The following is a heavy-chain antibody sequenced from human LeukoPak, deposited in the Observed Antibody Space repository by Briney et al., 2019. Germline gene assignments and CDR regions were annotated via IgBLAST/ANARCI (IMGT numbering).Heavy chain of an antibody. J-gene: IGHJ4*02. V-gene: IGHV4-59*01. CDR1: GGSISSYY. CDR2: IYYSGST. CDR3: ARGPTYYDFWSGYYDY. D-gene: IGHD3-3*01. Sequence: SETLSLTCTVSGGSISSYYWSWIRQPPGKGLEWIGYIYYSGSTNYNPSLKSRVTISVDTSKNQFSLKLSSVTAADTAVYYCARGPTYYDFWSGYYDYWGQGTLVIVSS.